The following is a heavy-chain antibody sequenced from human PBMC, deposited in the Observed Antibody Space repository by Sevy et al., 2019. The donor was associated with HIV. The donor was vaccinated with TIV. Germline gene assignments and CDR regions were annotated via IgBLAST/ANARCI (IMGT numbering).Heavy chain of an antibody. Sequence: GGSLRLFCAASGFTVSRNYMSWVRQAPGKGLEWVSVIYSGGSTNYADFVKGRFSISRDNSKNTLYLQMNSLRTEDTAVYYCARGVFDIWGQGTMVTVSS. CDR2: IYSGGST. D-gene: IGHD2-8*01. CDR3: ARGVFDI. CDR1: GFTVSRNY. J-gene: IGHJ3*02. V-gene: IGHV3-66*02.